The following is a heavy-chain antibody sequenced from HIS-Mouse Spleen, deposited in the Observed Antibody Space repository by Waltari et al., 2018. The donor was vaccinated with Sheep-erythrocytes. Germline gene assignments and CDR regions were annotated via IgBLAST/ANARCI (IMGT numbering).Heavy chain of an antibody. CDR1: GFSFDDYA. V-gene: IGHV3-9*01. CDR3: AKDISRNIVVVPAAVGDY. CDR2: ISWNSGSI. J-gene: IGHJ4*02. D-gene: IGHD2-2*01. Sequence: EVQLVESGGGLVQPGRSLRLSCAASGFSFDDYAMHWVSGISWNSGSIGYADSVKGRFTISRDNAKNSLYLQMNSLRAEDTALYYCAKDISRNIVVVPAAVGDYWGQGTLVTVSS.